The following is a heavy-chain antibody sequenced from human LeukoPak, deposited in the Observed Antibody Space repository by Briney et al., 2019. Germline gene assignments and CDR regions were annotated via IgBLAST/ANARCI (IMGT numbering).Heavy chain of an antibody. Sequence: GGSLRLSCAASGFTFRTYNMNWVRQAPGKGLEWVSFISKTSSKIYYGDSVKGRFTISRDNAKNSIHLQMGSLRVEDAAVYYCVRGDGDLFDFWGQGTLVTVSS. J-gene: IGHJ4*02. D-gene: IGHD4-17*01. CDR1: GFTFRTYN. CDR3: VRGDGDLFDF. V-gene: IGHV3-21*04. CDR2: ISKTSSKI.